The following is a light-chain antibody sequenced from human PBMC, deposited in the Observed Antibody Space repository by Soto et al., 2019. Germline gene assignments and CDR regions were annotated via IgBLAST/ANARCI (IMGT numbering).Light chain of an antibody. Sequence: DIQMTQSPSTLSASVGDRVTITCRASQNIRSWLVWYQQKPGKAPELLIYSASGLESGVPSRFSGSGSGTEFTLTISSLQPDDFATYYCQEYNGNSGLTFGGGTKVEIK. V-gene: IGKV1-5*03. CDR2: SAS. CDR3: QEYNGNSGLT. CDR1: QNIRSW. J-gene: IGKJ4*01.